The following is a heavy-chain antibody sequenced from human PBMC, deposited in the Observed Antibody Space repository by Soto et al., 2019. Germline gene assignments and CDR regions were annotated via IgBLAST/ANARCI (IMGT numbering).Heavy chain of an antibody. Sequence: ASVKVSCKASGYTFTGYYMHWVRQAPGQGLEWMGWINPNSGGTNYAQKFQGRVTMTRDNSKNTLYLQMNSLRAEDTAVYYCAKTPTVTTIFLLDYWGQGTLVTVSS. CDR3: AKTPTVTTIFLLDY. D-gene: IGHD4-17*01. V-gene: IGHV1-2*02. CDR1: GYTFTGYY. J-gene: IGHJ4*02. CDR2: INPNSGGT.